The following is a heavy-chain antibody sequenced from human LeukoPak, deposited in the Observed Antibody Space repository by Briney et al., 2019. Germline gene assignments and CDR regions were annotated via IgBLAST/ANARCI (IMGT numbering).Heavy chain of an antibody. CDR1: GGSISSYY. CDR2: IYTSGST. J-gene: IGHJ3*02. D-gene: IGHD3-9*01. V-gene: IGHV4-4*07. Sequence: SETLSLTCTVSGGSISSYYWSWIRQPAGKGLEWIGRIYTSGSTNYNPSLKSRVTMSVDTSKNQFSLKLSSVTAADTAVCYCARGGWYDILTGYYRDAFDIWGQGTMVTVSS. CDR3: ARGGWYDILTGYYRDAFDI.